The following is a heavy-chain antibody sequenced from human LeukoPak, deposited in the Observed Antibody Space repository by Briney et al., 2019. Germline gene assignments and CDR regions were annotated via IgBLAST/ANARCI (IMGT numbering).Heavy chain of an antibody. Sequence: SGPTLVKPTQTLTLTCTFSGFSLSTSGVGVGWIRQPPGKALEWLALIYWDDDKRYSPSLKSRLTITKDTSKNQVVLTMTNMDPVDTATYYCARHQSLSLWFGEPVFDYWGQGTLVTVSS. CDR3: ARHQSLSLWFGEPVFDY. CDR1: GFSLSTSGVG. D-gene: IGHD3-10*01. J-gene: IGHJ4*02. CDR2: IYWDDDK. V-gene: IGHV2-5*02.